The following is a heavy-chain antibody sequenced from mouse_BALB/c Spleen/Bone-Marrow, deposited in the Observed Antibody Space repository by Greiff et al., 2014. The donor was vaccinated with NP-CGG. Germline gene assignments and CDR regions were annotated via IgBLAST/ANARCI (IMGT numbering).Heavy chain of an antibody. CDR2: IYPGGGYT. V-gene: IGHV1-63*02. CDR3: ARDMITTRAMDY. J-gene: IGHJ4*01. Sequence: QVQLKQSGAELVRPGTSVKISCKASGYTFTNYWLGWVKKRPGHGLEWIGDIYPGGGYTDYNEKFKGKATLTADTSSSTAYMQLSSLTSEDSAVYFCARDMITTRAMDYWGQGTSVTVSS. D-gene: IGHD2-4*01. CDR1: GYTFTNYW.